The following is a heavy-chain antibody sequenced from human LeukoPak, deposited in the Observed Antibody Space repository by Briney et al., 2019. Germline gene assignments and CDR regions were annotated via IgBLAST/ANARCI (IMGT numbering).Heavy chain of an antibody. Sequence: PSQTLSLTCTVSGGSISSGGYYWSWIRQHPGKGLEWIGYIYYSGSTYYNPSLKSRVTISVDTSKNQFSLKLSSVTAADTAVYYCASRTRYCSSTSCYFDLWYYYYYMDVWGKGTTVTVSS. J-gene: IGHJ6*03. D-gene: IGHD2-2*01. CDR3: ASRTRYCSSTSCYFDLWYYYYYMDV. V-gene: IGHV4-31*03. CDR2: IYYSGST. CDR1: GGSISSGGYY.